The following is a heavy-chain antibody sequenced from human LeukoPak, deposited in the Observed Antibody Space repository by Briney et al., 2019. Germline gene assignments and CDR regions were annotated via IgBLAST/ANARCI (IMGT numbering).Heavy chain of an antibody. CDR2: ISYDGSNK. Sequence: GSLRLSCAASGFPFSSYAMHWVRQAPGKGLEWVAVISYDGSNKKFADSVKGRFTISRDNSMNTLYLQMNSLRADDTALYYCARDRVGSAQFDYWGQGTLVTVSS. CDR1: GFPFSSYA. CDR3: ARDRVGSAQFDY. J-gene: IGHJ4*02. V-gene: IGHV3-30*01. D-gene: IGHD2-21*02.